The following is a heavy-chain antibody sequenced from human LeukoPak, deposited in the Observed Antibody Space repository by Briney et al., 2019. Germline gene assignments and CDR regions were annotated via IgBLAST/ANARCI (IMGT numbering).Heavy chain of an antibody. CDR1: GFTFSSYW. D-gene: IGHD2-15*01. CDR3: ARDFVVGPQKWSWFDP. CDR2: IKQDGSEK. V-gene: IGHV3-7*01. J-gene: IGHJ5*02. Sequence: PGGSLRLPCAASGFTFSSYWMSWVRQAPGKGLEWVANIKQDGSEKYYVDSVKSRFTISRDNAKNSLYLQMNSLRAEDTAVYYCARDFVVGPQKWSWFDPWGQGTLVTVSS.